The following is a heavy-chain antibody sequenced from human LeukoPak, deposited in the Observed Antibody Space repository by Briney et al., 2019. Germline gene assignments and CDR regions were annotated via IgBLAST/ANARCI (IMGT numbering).Heavy chain of an antibody. D-gene: IGHD3-3*01. V-gene: IGHV4-4*07. CDR1: GGSISSYY. Sequence: SETLSLTCTVSGGSISSYYWSWIRQPAGKGLEWIGRIYTSGSTNYNPSLKSRVTMSVDTSKNQFSLKLSSVTAADTAVYYCARDHYDFWSGYYSHRAFDIWGQGTMVTVSS. CDR3: ARDHYDFWSGYYSHRAFDI. J-gene: IGHJ3*02. CDR2: IYTSGST.